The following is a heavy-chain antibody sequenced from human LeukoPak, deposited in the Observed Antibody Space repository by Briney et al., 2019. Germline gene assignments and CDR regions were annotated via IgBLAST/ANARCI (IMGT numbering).Heavy chain of an antibody. J-gene: IGHJ4*02. V-gene: IGHV3-23*01. Sequence: GGSLRLSCAASGFTFSSYSMNWVRQAPGKGLEWVSAISGSGGSTYYADSVKGRFTISRDNSKNTLYLQMNSLRAEDTAVYYCAKDQQLVRPLDYWGQGTLVTVSS. CDR3: AKDQQLVRPLDY. CDR2: ISGSGGST. D-gene: IGHD6-13*01. CDR1: GFTFSSYS.